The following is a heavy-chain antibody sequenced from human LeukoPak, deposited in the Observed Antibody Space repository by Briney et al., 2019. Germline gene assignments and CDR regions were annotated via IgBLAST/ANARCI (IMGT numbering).Heavy chain of an antibody. Sequence: GGSLRLSCAASLFTFTVYEMKWVRQAPGKGLEWVSYISSSRSNTIYYADSVKGRFTISRDDAKNSLYLQMNSLRAEDTAVYYCARDLYCYGSGNYVPGFPDYWGQGTLVTVSS. CDR3: ARDLYCYGSGNYVPGFPDY. CDR2: ISSSRSNTI. CDR1: LFTFTVYE. V-gene: IGHV3-48*03. J-gene: IGHJ4*02. D-gene: IGHD3-10*01.